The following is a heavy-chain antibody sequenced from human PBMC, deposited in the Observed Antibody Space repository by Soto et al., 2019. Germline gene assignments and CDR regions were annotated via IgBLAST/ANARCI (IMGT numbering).Heavy chain of an antibody. CDR1: GFTFSSYA. D-gene: IGHD1-26*01. J-gene: IGHJ4*02. V-gene: IGHV3-23*01. Sequence: GGSLRLSCAASGFTFSSYAMSWVRQAPGKGLEWVSAISGSGGSTYYADSVKGRFTISRDNSKNTLYLQMNSLRAEDTAVYYCAKLKVMGHWDNIPVGFDYWGQGTLVTVSS. CDR2: ISGSGGST. CDR3: AKLKVMGHWDNIPVGFDY.